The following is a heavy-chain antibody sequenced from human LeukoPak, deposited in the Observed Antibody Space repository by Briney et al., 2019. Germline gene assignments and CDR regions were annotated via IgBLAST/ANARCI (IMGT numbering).Heavy chain of an antibody. CDR3: GRDVPSSGYASDY. D-gene: IGHD3-22*01. Sequence: ASVKVSCKASGYTFTAYYMHWLRQAPGQGLEWMAWININNDDTKYAQKFQGRVTMTRDTSISTAYMELSSLTSDDTAVYYCGRDVPSSGYASDYWGQGTLVTVSS. V-gene: IGHV1-2*02. CDR2: ININNDDT. CDR1: GYTFTAYY. J-gene: IGHJ4*02.